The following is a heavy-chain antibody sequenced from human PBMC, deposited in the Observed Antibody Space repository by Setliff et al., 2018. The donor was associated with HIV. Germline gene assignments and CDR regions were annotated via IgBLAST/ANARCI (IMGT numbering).Heavy chain of an antibody. CDR3: ARYCTGVSCYTTRGAFDV. J-gene: IGHJ3*01. D-gene: IGHD2-8*02. V-gene: IGHV4-61*10. CDR2: ISASGTT. CDR1: GGSITSFSYDC. Sequence: SETLSLTCTVSGGSITSFSYDCWTWIRQPAGKPLEWIGYISASGTTNYNPSLKSRVTISMDTSKNQFSLMLSSATAADMAFYYCARYCTGVSCYTTRGAFDVWGQGTMVTVS.